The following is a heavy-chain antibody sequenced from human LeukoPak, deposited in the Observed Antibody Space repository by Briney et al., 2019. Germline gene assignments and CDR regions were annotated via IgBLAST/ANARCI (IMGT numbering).Heavy chain of an antibody. V-gene: IGHV3-7*04. CDR3: ARDPPPDDTSGYLDY. D-gene: IGHD3-22*01. J-gene: IGHJ4*02. CDR1: GFTMSNCW. Sequence: GGSLRLSCSASGFTMSNCWMTWVRQAPGKGLEWVANMNQDGSRIYYVDSVKGRFTISRDNAKNSLHLQMSSLRADDTAVYYCARDPPPDDTSGYLDYWGQGALVTVS. CDR2: MNQDGSRI.